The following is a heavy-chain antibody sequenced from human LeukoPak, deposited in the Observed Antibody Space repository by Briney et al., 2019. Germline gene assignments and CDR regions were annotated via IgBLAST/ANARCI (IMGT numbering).Heavy chain of an antibody. V-gene: IGHV4-61*02. J-gene: IGHJ6*03. D-gene: IGHD3-3*01. CDR2: IYKSGST. Sequence: SETLSLTCTVSGGSISSGSYYWRWVRQPAGKGGEWIGRIYKSGSTNDNPSRKSRVTISENKSKNQCSLKMRSVDAANPADYYCARDAFWSGYYPSYYYYYYYMDVWVKGTTVTVSS. CDR1: GGSISSGSYY. CDR3: ARDAFWSGYYPSYYYYYYYMDV.